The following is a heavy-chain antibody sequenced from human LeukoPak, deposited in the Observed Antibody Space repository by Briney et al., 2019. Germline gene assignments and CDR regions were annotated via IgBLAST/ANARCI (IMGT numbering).Heavy chain of an antibody. J-gene: IGHJ4*02. CDR1: GFTFGDFG. Sequence: GGSLRLSCTASGFTFGDFGVSWSRQAPGKGLEWVGFIRSKAYGGTTEYAAPVRGRFTISRDDSKSIAYLQMTSLKTEDTAVYYCTRDGPAEHSCFDYWGQGTLVTVSS. CDR2: IRSKAYGGTT. CDR3: TRDGPAEHSCFDY. D-gene: IGHD1-26*01. V-gene: IGHV3-49*03.